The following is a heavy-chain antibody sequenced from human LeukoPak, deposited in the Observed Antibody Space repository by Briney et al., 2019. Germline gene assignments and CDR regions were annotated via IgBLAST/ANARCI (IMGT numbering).Heavy chain of an antibody. V-gene: IGHV3-13*04. J-gene: IGHJ4*02. CDR3: ARGALGFDY. Sequence: GGSLRLSCAASGFTFSTYDMHWVRKAAGKGLEWVSGIGKGGDTYYAGSVKGRFTTSRENAKRSVYLQMDNLRAGDTAVYYCARGALGFDYWGQGTLVTVSS. CDR2: IGKGGDT. CDR1: GFTFSTYD.